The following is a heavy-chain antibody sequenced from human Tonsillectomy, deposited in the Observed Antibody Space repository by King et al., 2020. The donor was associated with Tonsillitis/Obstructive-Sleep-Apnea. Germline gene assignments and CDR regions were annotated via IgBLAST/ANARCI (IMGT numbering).Heavy chain of an antibody. CDR1: GGSISSGGYY. D-gene: IGHD3-22*01. CDR3: ARTSSGYYYQDY. CDR2: IYYSGST. Sequence: VQLQESGPGLVKPSQTLSLTCTVSGGSISSGGYYWSWIRQHPGKGLEWIGYIYYSGSTYYNPSLKSRVTISVDTSKNQFSRKLSSVTAADTAVYYCARTSSGYYYQDYWGQGTLVTVSS. V-gene: IGHV4-31*03. J-gene: IGHJ4*02.